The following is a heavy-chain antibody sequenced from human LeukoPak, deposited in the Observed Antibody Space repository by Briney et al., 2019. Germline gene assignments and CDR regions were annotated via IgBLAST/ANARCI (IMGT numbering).Heavy chain of an antibody. CDR3: AADDYGDYEGSAFDI. Sequence: SVTVSCKASGGTFSSYATSWVRQAPGQGLEWMGRIIPILGIANYAQKFQGRVTITADKSTSTAYMELSSLRSEDTAVYYCAADDYGDYEGSAFDIWGQGTMVTVSS. J-gene: IGHJ3*02. CDR1: GGTFSSYA. CDR2: IIPILGIA. V-gene: IGHV1-69*04. D-gene: IGHD4-17*01.